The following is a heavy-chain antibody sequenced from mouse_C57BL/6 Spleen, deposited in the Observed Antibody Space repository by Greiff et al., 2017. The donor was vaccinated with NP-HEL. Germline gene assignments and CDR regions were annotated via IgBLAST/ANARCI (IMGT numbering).Heavy chain of an antibody. D-gene: IGHD1-1*01. V-gene: IGHV1-9*01. Sequence: QVQLKQSGAELMKPGASVKLSCKATGYTFTGYWIEWVKQRPGHGLEWIGEILPGSGSTNYNEKFKGKATFTADTSSNTAYMQLSSLTTEDSAIYYCARGGFITTVVARYFDVWGTGTTVTVSS. CDR1: GYTFTGYW. CDR3: ARGGFITTVVARYFDV. J-gene: IGHJ1*03. CDR2: ILPGSGST.